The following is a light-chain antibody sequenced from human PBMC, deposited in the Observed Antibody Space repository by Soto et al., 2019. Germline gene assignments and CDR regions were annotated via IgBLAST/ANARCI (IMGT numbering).Light chain of an antibody. CDR1: SSDVGRYNY. V-gene: IGLV2-14*01. Sequence: QSALTQPASVSGSPGQSIAISCTGTSSDVGRYNYVSWYQQHPGKAPKLMIYEVSNRPSGVSNRFSGSKSGNTASLTISGLQAEDEADYYCSEYTTTSTTLYVFGSGTKLTVL. J-gene: IGLJ1*01. CDR3: SEYTTTSTTLYV. CDR2: EVS.